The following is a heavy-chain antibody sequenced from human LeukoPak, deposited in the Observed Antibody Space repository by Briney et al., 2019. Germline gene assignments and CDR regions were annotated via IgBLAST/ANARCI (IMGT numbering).Heavy chain of an antibody. CDR1: GFTFSSYS. J-gene: IGHJ4*02. D-gene: IGHD3-3*01. V-gene: IGHV3-21*01. Sequence: GGSLRLSCAASGFTFSSYSMNWVRQAPGKGLEWVSSISSNSNSTYYADSVKGRFTISRDNAKNSLYLQMNSLRAEDTAVYYCARVGYYDFWSGIYYFDYWGQGTLVTVSP. CDR3: ARVGYYDFWSGIYYFDY. CDR2: ISSNSNST.